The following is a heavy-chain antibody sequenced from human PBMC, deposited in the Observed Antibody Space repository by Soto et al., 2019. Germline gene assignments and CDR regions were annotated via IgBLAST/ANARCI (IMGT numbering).Heavy chain of an antibody. CDR1: GGSISSGGYY. CDR3: ARGGVRPPSIVVVTAIPIQYYGMDV. V-gene: IGHV4-31*03. J-gene: IGHJ6*02. CDR2: IYYSGST. D-gene: IGHD2-21*02. Sequence: SETLSLTCTVSGGSISSGGYYWSWIRQHPGKGLEWIGYIYYSGSTYYNPSLKSRVTISVDTSKNQFSLKLSSVTAADTAVYYCARGGVRPPSIVVVTAIPIQYYGMDVWGQGTKVTVYS.